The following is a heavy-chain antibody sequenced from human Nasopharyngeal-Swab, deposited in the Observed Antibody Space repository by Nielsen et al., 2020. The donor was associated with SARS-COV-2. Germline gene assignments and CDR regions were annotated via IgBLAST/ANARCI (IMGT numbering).Heavy chain of an antibody. CDR2: ISYAGSKK. CDR3: AKATQIFWFGQFRNDAFDI. CDR1: GFSFNNFG. V-gene: IGHV3-30*18. D-gene: IGHD3-10*01. J-gene: IGHJ3*02. Sequence: GESLKISCVASGFSFNNFGMHWVRQAPGKGLEWVSVISYAGSKKFYVASVEGRFTVSRDFSKTTLFLQMNSLRPEDTAVYYCAKATQIFWFGQFRNDAFDIWGQGTTVTVSS.